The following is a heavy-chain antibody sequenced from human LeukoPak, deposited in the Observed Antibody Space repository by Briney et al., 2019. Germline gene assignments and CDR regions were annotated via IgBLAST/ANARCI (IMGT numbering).Heavy chain of an antibody. J-gene: IGHJ3*02. V-gene: IGHV4-30-4*01. CDR3: ARDEATAMGRVVGAFDI. Sequence: SETLSLTCTVSGVSISSGDYYWSWIRQPPGKGLEWIGYIYYSGSTYYNPSLKSRVTISVDTSKNQFSLKLSSVTAADTAVYYCARDEATAMGRVVGAFDIWGQGTMVTVSS. D-gene: IGHD5-18*01. CDR1: GVSISSGDYY. CDR2: IYYSGST.